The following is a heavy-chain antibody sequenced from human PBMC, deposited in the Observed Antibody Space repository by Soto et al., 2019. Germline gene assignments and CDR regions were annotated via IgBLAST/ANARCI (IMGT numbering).Heavy chain of an antibody. CDR3: ARGQRFSDWFDP. J-gene: IGHJ5*02. CDR1: GGTISGYY. CDR2: IYSRGNT. D-gene: IGHD3-3*01. Sequence: SETLSLTCSVSGGTISGYYWTWIRQPAGKGLEWIRRIYSRGNTKYNPSLQSRVTMSLDTSKNQYSLRLTSVTAADTAFYYCARGQRFSDWFDPWGQRTLVTFSS. V-gene: IGHV4-4*07.